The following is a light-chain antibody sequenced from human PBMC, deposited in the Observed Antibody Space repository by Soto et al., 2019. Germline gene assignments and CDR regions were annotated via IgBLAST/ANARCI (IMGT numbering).Light chain of an antibody. CDR3: QQYDVYST. V-gene: IGKV1-5*03. Sequence: IQICPAPSTLSASAGGTVTNTFRASQSISSWLAWYQQKPGIAPKLLIYRASTLQSGVPSRFSGSGYGTVFTLTISRLQPDDSATYYCQQYDVYSTVGQGTKVEIK. J-gene: IGKJ1*01. CDR1: QSISSW. CDR2: RAS.